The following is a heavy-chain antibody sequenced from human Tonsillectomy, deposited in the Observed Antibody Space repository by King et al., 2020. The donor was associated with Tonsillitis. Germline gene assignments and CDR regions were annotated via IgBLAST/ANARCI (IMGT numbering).Heavy chain of an antibody. V-gene: IGHV4-34*01. CDR2: INHSGST. CDR1: GVSFSSYY. Sequence: VQLPQWGAGLLKPSETLSLTCTVYGVSFSSYYWSWIRQSPGKGLEWIGEINHSGSTNYNPSLKSRVTISVDTSKKQLSLKLGSVTAADTAVYYCATPPYYYGTGDYWGQGTLVTASS. D-gene: IGHD3-10*01. J-gene: IGHJ4*02. CDR3: ATPPYYYGTGDY.